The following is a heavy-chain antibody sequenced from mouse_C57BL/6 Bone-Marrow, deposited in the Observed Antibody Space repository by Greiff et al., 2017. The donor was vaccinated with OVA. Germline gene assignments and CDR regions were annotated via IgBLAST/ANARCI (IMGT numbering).Heavy chain of an antibody. J-gene: IGHJ3*01. CDR2: IRNKANNHAT. CDR1: GFTFSDAW. V-gene: IGHV6-6*01. CDR3: TRVGAAWFAY. D-gene: IGHD4-1*01. Sequence: EVKLMESGGGLVQPGGSMKLSCAASGFTFSDAWMDWVRQSPEKGLEWVADIRNKANNHATYYAESVKGRFTISRDDSKSSVYLQMNSLRAEDTGIYYWTRVGAAWFAYWGQGTLVTVSA.